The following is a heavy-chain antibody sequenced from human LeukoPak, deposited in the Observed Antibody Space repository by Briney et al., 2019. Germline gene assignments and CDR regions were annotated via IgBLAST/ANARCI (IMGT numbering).Heavy chain of an antibody. CDR2: MFYRGST. CDR3: ARQERDYGDANAFDI. CDR1: GVSISTSTYY. D-gene: IGHD4-17*01. V-gene: IGHV4-39*01. J-gene: IGHJ3*02. Sequence: ASETLSLTCTVSGVSISTSTYYWAWIRQPPGKGLEWIGSMFYRGSTYYNPSLKSRVTISVDTSKNQFSLKLSSVTASDTAVYYCARQERDYGDANAFDIWGQGTMVTVSS.